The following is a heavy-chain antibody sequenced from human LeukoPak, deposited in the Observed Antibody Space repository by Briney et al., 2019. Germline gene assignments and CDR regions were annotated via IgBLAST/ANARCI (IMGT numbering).Heavy chain of an antibody. V-gene: IGHV3-7*01. J-gene: IGHJ4*02. CDR2: INADGSDK. Sequence: PGGSLRLSCTASGFPFQSYWMNWVRQAPGKGLELVANINADGSDKYFMDSVKGRFSISRDNANNRLYLQMTCLRAEDTAVYYCMPGRGYWGQGTLVAVSS. CDR1: GFPFQSYW. D-gene: IGHD2-8*02. CDR3: MPGRGY.